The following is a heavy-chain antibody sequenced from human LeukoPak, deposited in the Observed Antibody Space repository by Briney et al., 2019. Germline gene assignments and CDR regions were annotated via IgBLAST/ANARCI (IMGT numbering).Heavy chain of an antibody. CDR1: VGSISSGNW. CDR2: IYHKGTP. Sequence: PSETLSLTCAVSVGSISSGNWWSWVRPPPGKGLEWIGVIYHKGTPNYTPSLKRRVTISTDPCKNHFSLRLTSVTAADTAIYYCATAPLLRGERGEHYKYGMDVWGQGTTVIVSS. J-gene: IGHJ6*02. D-gene: IGHD2-15*01. CDR3: ATAPLLRGERGEHYKYGMDV. V-gene: IGHV4/OR15-8*02.